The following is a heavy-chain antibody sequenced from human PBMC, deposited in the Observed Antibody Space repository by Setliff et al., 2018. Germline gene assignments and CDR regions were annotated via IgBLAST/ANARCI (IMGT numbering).Heavy chain of an antibody. Sequence: ASVKVSCKASGYTLSNSILSWVRQAPGQGLEWMGWISAYNGKTYFAQKFQDRITLTTDTSTNTGYLELRGLRSDDTAVYYCLRLVRYCTKIACQATSGDAVWGLGTLVTVSS. D-gene: IGHD2-8*01. CDR1: GYTLSNSI. CDR2: ISAYNGKT. J-gene: IGHJ4*02. CDR3: LRLVRYCTKIACQATSGDAV. V-gene: IGHV1-18*01.